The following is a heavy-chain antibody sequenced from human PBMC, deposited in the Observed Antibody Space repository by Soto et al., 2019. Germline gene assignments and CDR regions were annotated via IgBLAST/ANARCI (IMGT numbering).Heavy chain of an antibody. CDR3: AHRLSYCSGGSCYSGFDY. Sequence: QITLKESGPTLVKPTQTLTLTCTFSGFSLSTSGVGVGWIRQPPGKALEWLALIYWDDDKRYSPSLKSRLTITKATSKNQVVLTMTNMDPVDTATYYSAHRLSYCSGGSCYSGFDYWGQGTLVTVSS. D-gene: IGHD2-15*01. CDR2: IYWDDDK. CDR1: GFSLSTSGVG. V-gene: IGHV2-5*02. J-gene: IGHJ4*02.